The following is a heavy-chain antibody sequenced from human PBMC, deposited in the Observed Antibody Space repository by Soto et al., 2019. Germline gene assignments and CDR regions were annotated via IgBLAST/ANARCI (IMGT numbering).Heavy chain of an antibody. CDR2: INPNSGNT. Sequence: ASVKVSCTASGYTFTSYDINWVRQATAKGRVWMGWINPNSGNTGYAQKFQGRVTLTRTTSISTAYMELSSRRSDETAVYYWARDCHCSSTLVQIYYYYGMGVWGQGATVTVSS. J-gene: IGHJ6*02. CDR1: GYTFTSYD. V-gene: IGHV1-8*01. CDR3: ARDCHCSSTLVQIYYYYGMGV. D-gene: IGHD2-2*01.